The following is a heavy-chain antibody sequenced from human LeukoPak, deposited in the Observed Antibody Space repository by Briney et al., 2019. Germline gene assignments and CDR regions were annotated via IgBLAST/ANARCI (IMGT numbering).Heavy chain of an antibody. CDR1: SGTISNYY. D-gene: IGHD6-19*01. CDR3: ARGSGYSSFDY. Sequence: SETLSLTCTGSSGTISNYYWSWIRQPAGKGLEWIGRMYTSGSTNYNPSLKSRVTISVDKSKNQVSLKLNSVTAAGTAVYYCARGSGYSSFDYWGQGTLVTVSS. CDR2: MYTSGST. V-gene: IGHV4-4*07. J-gene: IGHJ4*02.